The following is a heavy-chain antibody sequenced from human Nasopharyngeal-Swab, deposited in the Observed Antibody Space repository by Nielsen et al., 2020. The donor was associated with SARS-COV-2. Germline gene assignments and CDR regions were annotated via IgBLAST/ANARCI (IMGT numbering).Heavy chain of an antibody. CDR1: GYTFTSYS. J-gene: IGHJ2*01. CDR3: AREELVHWYFDL. CDR2: ISAYNGNT. Sequence: ASVKVSCKASGYTFTSYSISWVRQAPGQGLEWMGWISAYNGNTNYAQKLQGRVTMTTDTSTSTAYMELRSLRSDDTAVYYCAREELVHWYFDLWGRGTLVTVSS. V-gene: IGHV1-18*04. D-gene: IGHD6-13*01.